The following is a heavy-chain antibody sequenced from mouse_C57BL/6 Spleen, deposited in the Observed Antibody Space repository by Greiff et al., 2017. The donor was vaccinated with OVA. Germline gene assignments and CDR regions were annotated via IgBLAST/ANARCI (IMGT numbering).Heavy chain of an antibody. V-gene: IGHV2-2*01. CDR2: IWSGGST. Sequence: QVHVKQSGPGLVQPSQSLSITCTVSGFSLTSYGVHWVRQSPGKGLEWLGVIWSGGSTDYNAAFISRLSISKDNSKSQVFFKMNSLQADDTAIYYCARFYDYDGEAFDYWGQGTTLTVSS. J-gene: IGHJ2*01. D-gene: IGHD2-4*01. CDR3: ARFYDYDGEAFDY. CDR1: GFSLTSYG.